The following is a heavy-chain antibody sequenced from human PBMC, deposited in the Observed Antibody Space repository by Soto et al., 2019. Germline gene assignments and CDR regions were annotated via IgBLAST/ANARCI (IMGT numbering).Heavy chain of an antibody. V-gene: IGHV3-74*01. D-gene: IGHD2-8*01. J-gene: IGHJ6*01. CDR2: INSYWSSA. CDR3: ARDLPTNGDGMEV. CDR1: GFTFSSYW. Sequence: PGGSLRLSCAASGFTFSSYWMHWVRQAPGKGLVWVSRINSYWSSATYADSVQGRFTVSRDNAKNTLYLQMNSLRAEDTAAYYCARDLPTNGDGMEVWGQGTTVNVSS.